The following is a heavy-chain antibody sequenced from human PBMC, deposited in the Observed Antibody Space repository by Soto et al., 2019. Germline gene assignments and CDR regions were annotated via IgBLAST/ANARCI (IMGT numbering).Heavy chain of an antibody. CDR1: GFTFSNYG. D-gene: IGHD3-3*01. V-gene: IGHV3-30*18. CDR2: ISDDGSNK. J-gene: IGHJ6*02. Sequence: GPLRLSSAAPGFTFSNYGMHWVRQAPGKGLEWVAFISDDGSNKYYADSMKGRFTMSRDNSKRTLYLQMSSLRVEDTAVYYCTKRRNVLRFLEWSSGMEVWGQGTTVTVSS. CDR3: TKRRNVLRFLEWSSGMEV.